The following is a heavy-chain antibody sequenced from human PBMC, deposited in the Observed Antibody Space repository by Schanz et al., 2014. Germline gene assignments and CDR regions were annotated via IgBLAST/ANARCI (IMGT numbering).Heavy chain of an antibody. CDR3: ARANYRRKINFDY. Sequence: QVQLLQFGGGVVQPGRSLRLSCAASGFTFSSYGMHWVRQAPGKGLEWVAVIWYDENNKYYADSVKGRFTMSRDNSKNTLYLQMNSLRAEDTAVYYCARANYRRKINFDYWGRGTLXTVSS. D-gene: IGHD3-10*01. CDR2: IWYDENNK. V-gene: IGHV3-33*08. CDR1: GFTFSSYG. J-gene: IGHJ4*02.